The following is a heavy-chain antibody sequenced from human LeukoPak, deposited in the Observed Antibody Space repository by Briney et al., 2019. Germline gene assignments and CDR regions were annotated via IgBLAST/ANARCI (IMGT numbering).Heavy chain of an antibody. CDR3: ASSSSWYLGYNWFDP. Sequence: SVKVSCKASGGTFSSYAISWVRQAPGQGLEWMGGIIPIFGTANYAQKFQGRVTITTDESTSTAYLELSSLRSEDTAVYYCASSSSWYLGYNWFDPWGQGTLVTVSS. CDR2: IIPIFGTA. J-gene: IGHJ5*02. CDR1: GGTFSSYA. V-gene: IGHV1-69*05. D-gene: IGHD6-13*01.